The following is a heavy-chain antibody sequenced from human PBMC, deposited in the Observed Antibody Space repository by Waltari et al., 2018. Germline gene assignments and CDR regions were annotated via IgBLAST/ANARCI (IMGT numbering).Heavy chain of an antibody. V-gene: IGHV1-3*04. CDR1: GYIFTTYP. CDR3: ARDQGFFTS. CDR2: INTGNGNT. J-gene: IGHJ5*02. D-gene: IGHD3-3*01. Sequence: QVQLVQSGAEVKKPGASVKVSCKASGYIFTTYPVHWVRQAPGQRLEWMGWINTGNGNTKYSQKFQDRVTISRGTSASTAYMDLSSLRSDDTAVYFCARDQGFFTSWGQGTLVTVSS.